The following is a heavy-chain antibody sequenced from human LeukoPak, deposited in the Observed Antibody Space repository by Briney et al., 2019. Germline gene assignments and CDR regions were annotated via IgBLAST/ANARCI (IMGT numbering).Heavy chain of an antibody. Sequence: GGSLRLSCAASGFTFSSYWMSWVRQAPGKGLEWVAVISYDGSNKYYADSVKGRFTISRDNSKNTLYLQMNSLRAEDTAVYYCATLEYYYGSGRVDAFDIWGQGTMVTVSS. CDR1: GFTFSSYW. D-gene: IGHD3-10*01. J-gene: IGHJ3*02. CDR3: ATLEYYYGSGRVDAFDI. V-gene: IGHV3-30*03. CDR2: ISYDGSNK.